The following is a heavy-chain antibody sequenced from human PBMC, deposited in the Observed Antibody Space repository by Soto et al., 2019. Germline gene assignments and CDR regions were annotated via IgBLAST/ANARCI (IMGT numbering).Heavy chain of an antibody. J-gene: IGHJ4*02. D-gene: IGHD6-19*01. CDR1: GLIFSNYV. V-gene: IGHV3-23*01. CDR2: ISGSGGST. Sequence: EVQLLESGGGLVQPGGSLRLSCAASGLIFSNYVLSWVRQAPGKGLEWVSGISGSGGSTYYAVSVKGRFTISRDNSENTLYLQMNSLSVDDTGVYFCAKVGSGGDYWGQGTLVTVSS. CDR3: AKVGSGGDY.